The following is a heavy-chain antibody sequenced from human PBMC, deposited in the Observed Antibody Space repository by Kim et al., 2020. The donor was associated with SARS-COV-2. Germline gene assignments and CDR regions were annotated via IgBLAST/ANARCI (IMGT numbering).Heavy chain of an antibody. CDR1: GFTFSSYG. J-gene: IGHJ5*01. CDR3: AKDPYYDILTGYSYLNW. Sequence: GGSLRLSCAASGFTFSSYGMHWVRQAPGKGLEWVAVISYDGSNKYYADSVKGRFTISRDNSKNTLYLQMNSLRAEDTAVYYCAKDPYYDILTGYSYLNW. CDR2: ISYDGSNK. V-gene: IGHV3-30*18. D-gene: IGHD3-9*01.